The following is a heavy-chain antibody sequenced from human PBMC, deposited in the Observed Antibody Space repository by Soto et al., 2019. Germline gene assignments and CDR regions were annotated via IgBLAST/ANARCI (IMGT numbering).Heavy chain of an antibody. V-gene: IGHV3-48*04. J-gene: IGHJ4*02. Sequence: EVQLVESGGGLVQPGGSLRLSCAASGFAFSAYSMNWARQAPGKGLEWISYISSSGTTIYYADSVKGRFTISRDNAKNSLYLQMNSLRAEDTAVYYCVYGYYFDYWGQGTLVTVSS. D-gene: IGHD3-10*01. CDR3: VYGYYFDY. CDR1: GFAFSAYS. CDR2: ISSSGTTI.